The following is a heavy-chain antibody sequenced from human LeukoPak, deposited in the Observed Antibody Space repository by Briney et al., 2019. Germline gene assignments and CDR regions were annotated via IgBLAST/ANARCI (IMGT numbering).Heavy chain of an antibody. D-gene: IGHD6-13*01. CDR3: ARHYNSWFYDY. Sequence: GGSLRLSCAASGLTLSSHWMHWVRQAPGKGLEWLSYISSLGNTMYYANSVKGRFTISRDNAKNSLYLQMNSLGDEDTAVYYCARHYNSWFYDYWGQGTTVTVSS. V-gene: IGHV3-48*02. CDR1: GLTLSSHW. CDR2: ISSLGNTM. J-gene: IGHJ4*03.